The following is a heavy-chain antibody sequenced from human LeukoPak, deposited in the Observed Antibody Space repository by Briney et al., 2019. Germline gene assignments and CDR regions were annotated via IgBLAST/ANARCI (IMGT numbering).Heavy chain of an antibody. CDR2: IYYSGST. J-gene: IGHJ4*02. Sequence: SETLSLTCAVYGGSFSGYYWSWIRQPPGKGLEWIGYIYYSGSTNYNPSLKSRVTISVDTSKNQFSLKLSSVTAADTAVYYCARDFMSSSDSNFDYWGQGTLVTVSS. V-gene: IGHV4-59*01. CDR1: GGSFSGYY. CDR3: ARDFMSSSDSNFDY. D-gene: IGHD6-6*01.